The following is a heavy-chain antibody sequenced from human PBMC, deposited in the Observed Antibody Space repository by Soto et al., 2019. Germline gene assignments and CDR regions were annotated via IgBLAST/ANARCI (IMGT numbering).Heavy chain of an antibody. CDR1: GGSFSGYY. Sequence: SETLSLTCAVYGGSFSGYYWSWIRQPPGKGLEWIGEINHSGSTNYNPSLKSRVTISVDTSNNQFSLKLSCVTAADRVVYYCAFISDGGGYYYVSSWFAPWGKGTLVTVSP. D-gene: IGHD3-22*01. CDR3: AFISDGGGYYYVSSWFAP. V-gene: IGHV4-34*01. CDR2: INHSGST. J-gene: IGHJ5*02.